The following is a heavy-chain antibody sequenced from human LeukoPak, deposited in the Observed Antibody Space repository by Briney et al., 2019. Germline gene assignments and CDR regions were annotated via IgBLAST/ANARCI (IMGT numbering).Heavy chain of an antibody. V-gene: IGHV3-23*01. CDR3: AKERGFRNSGFDY. J-gene: IGHJ4*02. Sequence: GGSLRLSCAASEFTFDNYAMSWVRQAPGKGLEWVSVISGSGVGTYYADSVKGRFTISRDNSWNTLYLQMSSLRAEDTAVYYCAKERGFRNSGFDYWGQGILVTVSS. CDR2: ISGSGVGT. CDR1: EFTFDNYA. D-gene: IGHD1-1*01.